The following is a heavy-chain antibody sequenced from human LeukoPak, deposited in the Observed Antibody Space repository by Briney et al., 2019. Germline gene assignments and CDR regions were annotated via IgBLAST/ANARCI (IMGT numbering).Heavy chain of an antibody. V-gene: IGHV4-39*01. Sequence: SETLSLTCTVSGGSITRSTDYWGWIRQPPGKGLEWIGSINYSGITYYNPSLKSRVTKSVDTSKNQFSLSLNSVTAADTAVYYCARHDRGGLDAFDIWGQGTMVTVFS. J-gene: IGHJ3*02. CDR2: INYSGIT. CDR1: GGSITRSTDY. CDR3: ARHDRGGLDAFDI. D-gene: IGHD3-16*01.